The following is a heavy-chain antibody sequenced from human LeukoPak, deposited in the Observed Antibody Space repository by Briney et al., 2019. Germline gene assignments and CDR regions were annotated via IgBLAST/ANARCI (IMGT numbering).Heavy chain of an antibody. V-gene: IGHV3-23*01. J-gene: IGHJ4*02. CDR1: GFTFSSYA. CDR3: AKERNIVVVVAATN. D-gene: IGHD2-15*01. Sequence: GGSLRLSCAASGFTFSSYAMSWVRQAPGKGLEWVSAIGGSGGSTYYADSVKGRFTISRDNSKNTLYLQMNSLRAEDTAVYYCAKERNIVVVVAATNWGQGTLVTVSS. CDR2: IGGSGGST.